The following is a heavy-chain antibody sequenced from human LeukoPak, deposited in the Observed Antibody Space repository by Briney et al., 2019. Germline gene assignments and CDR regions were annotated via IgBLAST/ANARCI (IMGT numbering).Heavy chain of an antibody. CDR1: GFPFSSYG. CDR2: INWNGGST. J-gene: IGHJ3*01. Sequence: GGSLRLSCAASGFPFSSYGRLWVRQSPGKGLEWVSGINWNGGSTGYADSVKGRFTISRDNAKNSLYLQMNSLRAEDTALYYCARESGSSDAFDLWGQGTMVIVSS. V-gene: IGHV3-20*04. D-gene: IGHD1-26*01. CDR3: ARESGSSDAFDL.